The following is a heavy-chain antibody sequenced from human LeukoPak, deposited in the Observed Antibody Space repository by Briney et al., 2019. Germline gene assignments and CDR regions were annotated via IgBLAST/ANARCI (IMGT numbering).Heavy chain of an antibody. Sequence: PSETLSLTCAVYGGSFSGYYWSWIRQPPGKGLEWIGEINHSGSTNYNPSLKSRVTISVDTSKNQFPLKLSSVTAADTAVYYCARGPLTTGASDYWGQGTLVTVSS. V-gene: IGHV4-34*01. D-gene: IGHD1-1*01. CDR3: ARGPLTTGASDY. J-gene: IGHJ4*02. CDR2: INHSGST. CDR1: GGSFSGYY.